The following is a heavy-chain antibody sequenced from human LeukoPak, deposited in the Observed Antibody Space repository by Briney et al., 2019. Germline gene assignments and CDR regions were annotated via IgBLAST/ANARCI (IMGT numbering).Heavy chain of an antibody. Sequence: GGSLRLSCAASGFTFSTYSMSWVRQAPGKGLEWVSYISGSSSYTNYADSVKGRFTISRDNAKNSLYLQMNSLRAEDTAVYYCTRGNAIDYWGQGTLVTVSS. V-gene: IGHV3-21*05. J-gene: IGHJ4*02. D-gene: IGHD2-2*01. CDR2: ISGSSSYT. CDR3: TRGNAIDY. CDR1: GFTFSTYS.